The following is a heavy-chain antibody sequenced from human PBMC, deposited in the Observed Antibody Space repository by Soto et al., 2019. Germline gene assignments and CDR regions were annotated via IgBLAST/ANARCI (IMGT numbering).Heavy chain of an antibody. CDR2: IYHSGST. D-gene: IGHD6-13*01. CDR1: GGSISSGGYY. V-gene: IGHV4-31*03. CDR3: AREQVAAAGSSYYDYYYYGMDI. Sequence: SETLALTCTVSGGSISSGGYYWSWLRQHPGKGLEWIGYIYHSGSTNYNPSLKSRVTISVDTSKNQFSLKLSSVTAADTAVYYCAREQVAAAGSSYYDYYYYGMDIWGQGTTVTVSS. J-gene: IGHJ6*02.